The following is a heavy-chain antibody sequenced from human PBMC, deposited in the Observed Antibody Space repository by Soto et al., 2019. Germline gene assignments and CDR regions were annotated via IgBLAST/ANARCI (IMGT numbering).Heavy chain of an antibody. CDR1: GGAFSSYA. CDR2: INPNTGGT. D-gene: IGHD1-26*01. Sequence: ASVKVSCTASGGAFSSYAIRWVRKAPGQGLEWMGWINPNTGGTNSAQKFQGRVTMTTDTSINTAYIELISLTSDDTAVYICATEGGVGHPLNWLDPWGQGTVVTVSS. V-gene: IGHV1-2*02. J-gene: IGHJ5*02. CDR3: ATEGGVGHPLNWLDP.